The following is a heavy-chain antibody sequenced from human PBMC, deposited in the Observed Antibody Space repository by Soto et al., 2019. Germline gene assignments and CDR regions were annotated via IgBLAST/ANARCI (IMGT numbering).Heavy chain of an antibody. CDR1: GFTFSDYY. J-gene: IGHJ4*02. Sequence: QVQLVESGGGLVKPGGSLRLSCAASGFTFSDYYMSWIRQAPGKGLEWVSYISSSGSTIYYADSVKGRFTISRDNAKNSLYLQMNSLRADDTAVYYCARIRASQDYYDSSGYEPHWGQGTLVTVSS. CDR2: ISSSGSTI. D-gene: IGHD3-22*01. V-gene: IGHV3-11*01. CDR3: ARIRASQDYYDSSGYEPH.